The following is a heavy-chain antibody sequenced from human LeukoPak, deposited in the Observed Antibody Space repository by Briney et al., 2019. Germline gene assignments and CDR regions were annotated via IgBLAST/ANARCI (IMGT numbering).Heavy chain of an antibody. CDR3: ARFTTYATVTTDWFDP. J-gene: IGHJ5*02. Sequence: SQTLSLTCALDGGSFTGYYSSWIRQPPGKWLEWVGEINHSGSTNYNPSIKSRVTISVDTSKNQFSLKLSSVTAADTAVYYCARFTTYATVTTDWFDPWGQGTLVTVSS. V-gene: IGHV4-34*01. CDR1: GGSFTGYY. CDR2: INHSGST. D-gene: IGHD4-17*01.